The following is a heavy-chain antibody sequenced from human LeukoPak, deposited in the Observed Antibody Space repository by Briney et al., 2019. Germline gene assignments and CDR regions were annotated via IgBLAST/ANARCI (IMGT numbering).Heavy chain of an antibody. D-gene: IGHD3-22*01. CDR3: ARGGKFYYDSSGYPGDY. Sequence: GGSLRLSCAASGFTFSSYAMHWVRQAPGKGLEWVAVISYDGSNKYYADSVKGRFTISRDNSKNTLYLQMNSLRAEDTAVYYCARGGKFYYDSSGYPGDYWGQGTLVTVSS. V-gene: IGHV3-30-3*01. CDR2: ISYDGSNK. J-gene: IGHJ4*02. CDR1: GFTFSSYA.